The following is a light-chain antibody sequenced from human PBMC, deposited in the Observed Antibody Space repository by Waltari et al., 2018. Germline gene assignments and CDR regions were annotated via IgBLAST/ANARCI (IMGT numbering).Light chain of an antibody. J-gene: IGKJ2*03. CDR3: LQYNSHPYS. Sequence: DIQMTQSPSSLSASAGDTVTLTCRASQGIRTYLNWYQQKPGKAPKRLIYAASSLESVVPSRFSGSGSGTDFTLTISSLQPEDFATYYCLQYNSHPYSFGQGTKVEIK. CDR1: QGIRTY. V-gene: IGKV1-17*01. CDR2: AAS.